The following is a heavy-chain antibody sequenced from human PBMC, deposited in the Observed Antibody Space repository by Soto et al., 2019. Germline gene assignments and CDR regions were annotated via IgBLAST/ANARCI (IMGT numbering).Heavy chain of an antibody. J-gene: IGHJ5*02. CDR3: AIAEDFWSGYSFDP. Sequence: QVQLQESGPGLVKPSETLSLTCTVSGGSISSYYWGWIRQTPGKGLEWIGYIYYSGSTNYNPSLKIKVTISVNTSKKQYPLKLSSVTAADTALYYCAIAEDFWSGYSFDPWGQGTLVTVSS. V-gene: IGHV4-59*01. D-gene: IGHD3-3*01. CDR1: GGSISSYY. CDR2: IYYSGST.